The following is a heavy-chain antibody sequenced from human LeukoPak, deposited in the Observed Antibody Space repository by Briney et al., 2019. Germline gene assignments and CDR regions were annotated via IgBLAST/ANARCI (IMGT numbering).Heavy chain of an antibody. V-gene: IGHV3-21*01. D-gene: IGHD5-18*01. Sequence: GGSLRLSCAASGFTFCSYSMNWVREAPGEGVEWVLSISSSSYIYYADLVKGRFTISRDNPKNSLYPQMNSLRAEDTAVYYCARPPQDTAMVWGQGTLVTVSS. CDR2: ISSSSYI. CDR3: ARPPQDTAMV. CDR1: GFTFCSYS. J-gene: IGHJ4*02.